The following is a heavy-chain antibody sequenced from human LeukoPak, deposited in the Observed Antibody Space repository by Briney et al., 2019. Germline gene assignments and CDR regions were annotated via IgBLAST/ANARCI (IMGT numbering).Heavy chain of an antibody. V-gene: IGHV4-59*01. D-gene: IGHD1-26*01. CDR2: IYYSGST. CDR3: ARVLELSPRGDAFDI. Sequence: PSETLSLTCAVYGGSFSGYYWSWIRQPPGKGLEWIGYIYYSGSTNYNPSLKSRVTISVDTSKNQFSLKLSSVTAADTAVYYCARVLELSPRGDAFDIWGQGTMVTVSS. J-gene: IGHJ3*02. CDR1: GGSFSGYY.